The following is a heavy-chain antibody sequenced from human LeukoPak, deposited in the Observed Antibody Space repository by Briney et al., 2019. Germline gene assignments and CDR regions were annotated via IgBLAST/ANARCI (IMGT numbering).Heavy chain of an antibody. V-gene: IGHV3-21*01. D-gene: IGHD3-22*01. Sequence: GGSLRLSCAASGFTFSVYSMNWVRQAPGKGLEWVSSISSSSYIYYADSVKGRFTISRDNAKNSLYLQMNSLRAEDTAVYYCAREGYYYDSSGYWSATPLDYWGQGTLVTVSS. CDR1: GFTFSVYS. CDR3: AREGYYYDSSGYWSATPLDY. CDR2: ISSSSYI. J-gene: IGHJ4*02.